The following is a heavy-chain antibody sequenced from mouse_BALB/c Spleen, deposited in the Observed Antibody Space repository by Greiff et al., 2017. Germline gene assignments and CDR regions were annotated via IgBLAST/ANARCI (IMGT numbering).Heavy chain of an antibody. J-gene: IGHJ1*01. Sequence: VQLQQSGAELMKPGASVKISCKATGYTFSSYWIEWVKQRPGHGLEWIGEILPGSGSTNYNEKFKGKATITADTSSNTAYLQLSSLTSEDTAVYYCARGTTVVGYFDVWGAGTTVTVSS. CDR1: GYTFSSYW. V-gene: IGHV1-9*01. CDR2: ILPGSGST. CDR3: ARGTTVVGYFDV. D-gene: IGHD1-1*01.